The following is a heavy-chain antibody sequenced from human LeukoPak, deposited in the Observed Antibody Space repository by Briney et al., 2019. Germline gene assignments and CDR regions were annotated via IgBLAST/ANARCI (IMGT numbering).Heavy chain of an antibody. D-gene: IGHD2-15*01. Sequence: ASVKVSCKASGYTFTSDGISWVRQAPGQGREWMGWMNAGNGNTKYSQEFQGRVTITRDTSASTAYMELSSLSSEDMAVYYCARDRGRGYCSGGSCYPTYLFDYWGQGTLVTVSS. CDR3: ARDRGRGYCSGGSCYPTYLFDY. CDR1: GYTFTSDG. CDR2: MNAGNGNT. V-gene: IGHV1-3*03. J-gene: IGHJ4*02.